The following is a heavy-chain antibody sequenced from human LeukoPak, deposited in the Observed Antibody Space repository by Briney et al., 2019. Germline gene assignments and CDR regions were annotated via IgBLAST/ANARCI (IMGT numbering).Heavy chain of an antibody. CDR1: GYTFTGYY. CDR2: INPNSGGT. CDR3: ASRGIAAAGTEFDY. Sequence: ASVKVSCKASGYTFTGYYMHWVRQAPGQGLEWMGWINPNSGGTNYAQKFQGRVTMTRDTSISTAYMELSRLRSDGTAVYYCASRGIAAAGTEFDYWGQGTLVTVSS. J-gene: IGHJ4*02. V-gene: IGHV1-2*02. D-gene: IGHD6-13*01.